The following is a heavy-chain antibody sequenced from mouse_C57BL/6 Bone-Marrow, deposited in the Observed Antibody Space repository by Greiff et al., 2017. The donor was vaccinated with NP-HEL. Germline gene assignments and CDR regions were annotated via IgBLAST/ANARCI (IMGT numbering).Heavy chain of an antibody. V-gene: IGHV5-15*01. CDR3: ARQGYYYGSSFYWYFDV. CDR1: GFTFSDYG. J-gene: IGHJ1*03. CDR2: ISNLAYSI. D-gene: IGHD1-1*01. Sequence: EVHLVESGGGLVQPGGSLKLSCAASGFTFSDYGMAWVRQAPRKGPEWVAFISNLAYSIYYADTVTGRFTISRENAKNTLYLEMSSLRSEDTAMYYCARQGYYYGSSFYWYFDVWGTGTTVTVSS.